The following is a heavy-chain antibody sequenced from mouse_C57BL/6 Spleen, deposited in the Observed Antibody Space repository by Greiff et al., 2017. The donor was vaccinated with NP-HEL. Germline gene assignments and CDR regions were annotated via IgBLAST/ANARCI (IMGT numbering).Heavy chain of an antibody. CDR2: INPNNGGT. D-gene: IGHD1-1*01. V-gene: IGHV1-26*01. CDR3: AREDRYYYGSSGSWFAY. Sequence: EVQLQQSGPELVKPGASVKISCKASGYTFTDYYMNWVKQSHGKSLEWIGDINPNNGGTSYNQKFKGKATLTVDKSSSTAYMEIRSLTSEDSAVYYCAREDRYYYGSSGSWFAYWGQGTLVTVSA. CDR1: GYTFTDYY. J-gene: IGHJ3*01.